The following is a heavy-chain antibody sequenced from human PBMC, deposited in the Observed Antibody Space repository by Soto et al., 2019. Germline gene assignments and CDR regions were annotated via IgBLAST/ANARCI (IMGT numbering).Heavy chain of an antibody. CDR1: GFTFANYA. Sequence: VQLLESGGGLVQPGGSLGLSCAGSGFTFANYAMSWVRQAPGKGLEWVSVLSNSGGTTYYADSVKGRFTISRDNFKNTLYLQLDSLRAEATAIYYCVRFEGGASGTYGLAVWGQGTRVTVSS. J-gene: IGHJ6*02. D-gene: IGHD3-10*01. V-gene: IGHV3-23*01. CDR3: VRFEGGASGTYGLAV. CDR2: LSNSGGTT.